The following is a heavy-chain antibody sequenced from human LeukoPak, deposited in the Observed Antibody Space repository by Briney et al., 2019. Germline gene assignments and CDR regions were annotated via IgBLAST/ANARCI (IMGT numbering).Heavy chain of an antibody. D-gene: IGHD5-12*01. Sequence: SETLSLTCTVSGASIFGQYWSWIRRPPGKGLEWIGYIYCSGSTRCGSTSYNPSLKSRVTISVDKNQLSLRLTSVTAADTAVYYCARDLISEYSRSHSHFDPWGQGTLVTVSS. CDR1: GASIFGQY. CDR2: IYCSGSTRCGST. V-gene: IGHV4-4*08. J-gene: IGHJ5*02. CDR3: ARDLISEYSRSHSHFDP.